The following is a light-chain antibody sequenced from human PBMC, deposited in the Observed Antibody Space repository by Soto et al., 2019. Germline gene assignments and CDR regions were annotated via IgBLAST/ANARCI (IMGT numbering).Light chain of an antibody. V-gene: IGKV1-5*01. CDR3: QQYSSYWT. CDR2: DAS. Sequence: DIQMTQSPSTLSASVGDRVTITCRASQSISSWLAWYQQKPGKSPKVLIYDASSLESGVPSRFSGSGSGTEFTLNISSLQPEDFATYYCQQYSSYWTFGQGTKVEIK. J-gene: IGKJ1*01. CDR1: QSISSW.